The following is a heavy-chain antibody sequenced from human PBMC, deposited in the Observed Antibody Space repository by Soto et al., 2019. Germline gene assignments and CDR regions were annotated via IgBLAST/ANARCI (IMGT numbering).Heavy chain of an antibody. CDR3: ARLGSSLENYYSYGMDV. D-gene: IGHD6-6*01. Sequence: PGESLKISCKGSGYSFTSYWIGWVRQMPGKGLEWMGIIYPGDSDTRYSPSFQGQVTISADKSISTAYLQWSSLKASDTAMYYCARLGSSLENYYSYGMDVRGKGTTVTVSS. CDR2: IYPGDSDT. J-gene: IGHJ6*04. CDR1: GYSFTSYW. V-gene: IGHV5-51*01.